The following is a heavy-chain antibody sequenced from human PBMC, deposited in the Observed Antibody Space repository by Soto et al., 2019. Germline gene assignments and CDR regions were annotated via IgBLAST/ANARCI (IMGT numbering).Heavy chain of an antibody. CDR1: GGSFSGYY. CDR2: INHSGST. J-gene: IGHJ4*02. V-gene: IGHV4-34*01. D-gene: IGHD5-12*01. Sequence: QVQLQQWGAGLLKPSETLSLTCAVYGGSFSGYYWSWIRQPPGKGLEWIGEINHSGSTHYNPSLKSRVTISVATSTNQSSLKLSSVTAADTAVYYCARGLNIVATLIDYWGQGTLVTVSS. CDR3: ARGLNIVATLIDY.